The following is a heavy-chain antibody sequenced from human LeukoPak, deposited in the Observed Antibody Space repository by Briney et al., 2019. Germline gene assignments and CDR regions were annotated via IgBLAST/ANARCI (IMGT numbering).Heavy chain of an antibody. CDR2: ISWNSGSI. V-gene: IGHV3-9*03. CDR1: GFTFDDYA. Sequence: GGSLRLSCAASGFTFDDYAMHWVRQAPGKGLEWVSGISWNSGSIGYADSVKGRFTISRGNAKNSLYLQMNSLRAEDMALYYCAKSGSASTSSFFDYWGQGTLVTVSS. D-gene: IGHD2-2*01. J-gene: IGHJ4*02. CDR3: AKSGSASTSSFFDY.